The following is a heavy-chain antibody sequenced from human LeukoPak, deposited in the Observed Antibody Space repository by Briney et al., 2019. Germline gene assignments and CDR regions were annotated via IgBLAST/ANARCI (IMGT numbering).Heavy chain of an antibody. CDR2: ISDSGANT. CDR3: AKSYNGYESKPDY. Sequence: AGGSLRLSCAASGFTFSTYAMSWVRQAPGKGLEWVSTISDSGANTYYADSVRGRFTISRDNSKNTLYLQKNSLRAEDTAVYYCAKSYNGYESKPDYWGQGTLVTVSS. V-gene: IGHV3-23*01. CDR1: GFTFSTYA. D-gene: IGHD5-12*01. J-gene: IGHJ4*02.